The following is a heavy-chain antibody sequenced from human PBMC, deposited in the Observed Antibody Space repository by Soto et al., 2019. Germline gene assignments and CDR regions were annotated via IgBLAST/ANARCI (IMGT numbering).Heavy chain of an antibody. Sequence: ERLCRACPGSGGSINGFYWSRIRQPPGKGLEWIGYVYYTGSTTYNHSLESRVTMSVDTSKNQFSLKLSSVNAADTAVYYCAKYRRTQAEGFTLDYWGQGTLVTVSS. V-gene: IGHV4-59*01. CDR1: GGSINGFY. D-gene: IGHD2-2*01. J-gene: IGHJ4*02. CDR2: VYYTGST. CDR3: AKYRRTQAEGFTLDY.